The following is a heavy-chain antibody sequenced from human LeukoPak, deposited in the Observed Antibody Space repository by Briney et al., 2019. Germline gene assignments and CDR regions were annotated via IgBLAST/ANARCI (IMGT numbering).Heavy chain of an antibody. Sequence: ASVKVSCKAFGYTFTSYGISWVRQAPGQGLEWMGWITAYNGNTNYAHKFQGRFTMTTDTYTRTVYMELRGLKSNDTAVYYCARGVSNRWADFWGQGTLVTVSS. V-gene: IGHV1-18*01. CDR3: ARGVSNRWADF. CDR2: ITAYNGNT. J-gene: IGHJ4*02. D-gene: IGHD2/OR15-2a*01. CDR1: GYTFTSYG.